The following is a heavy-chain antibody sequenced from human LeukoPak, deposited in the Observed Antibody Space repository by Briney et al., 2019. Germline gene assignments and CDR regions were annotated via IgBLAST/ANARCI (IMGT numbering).Heavy chain of an antibody. D-gene: IGHD3-9*01. Sequence: ASVKVSCKASGGTFSSYAISWVRQAPGQGLEWMGGKIPIFGTANYAQKFQGRVTITTDESTSTAYMELSSLISDDTAVYYCARAHYDILTGYLYYFDYWGQGTLVTVSS. V-gene: IGHV1-69*05. J-gene: IGHJ4*02. CDR3: ARAHYDILTGYLYYFDY. CDR2: KIPIFGTA. CDR1: GGTFSSYA.